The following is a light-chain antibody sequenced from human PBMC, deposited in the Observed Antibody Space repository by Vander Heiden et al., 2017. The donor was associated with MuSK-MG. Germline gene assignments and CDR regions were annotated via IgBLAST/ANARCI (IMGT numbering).Light chain of an antibody. Sequence: DIQMTQTPSSLSASVGERVTITCRASQNIRTYLNWYQLRPGKAPRFLIYAASVVQSGVPTRFSGSRSGTDFTLTISRLQPEDFATYYCQQTDSSPHTFGGGTRVEIK. CDR3: QQTDSSPHT. CDR2: AAS. CDR1: QNIRTY. J-gene: IGKJ4*01. V-gene: IGKV1-39*01.